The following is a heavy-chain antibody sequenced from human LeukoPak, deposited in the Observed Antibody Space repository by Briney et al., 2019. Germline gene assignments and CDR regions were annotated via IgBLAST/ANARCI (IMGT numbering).Heavy chain of an antibody. CDR2: ISYDGSNK. D-gene: IGHD5-18*01. J-gene: IGHJ4*02. CDR1: GFTFSSYG. V-gene: IGHV3-30*03. CDR3: ATPPGVATAMGENY. Sequence: GGSLRLSCAASGFTFSSYGMHWVRQAPGKGLEWVAVISYDGSNKYYADSVKGRFTISRDNSKNTLYLQMNSLRAEDTAVYYCATPPGVATAMGENYWGQGTLVTVSS.